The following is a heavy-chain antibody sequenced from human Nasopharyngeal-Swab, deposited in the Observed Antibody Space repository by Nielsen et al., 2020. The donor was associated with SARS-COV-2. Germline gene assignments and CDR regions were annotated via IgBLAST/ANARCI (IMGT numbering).Heavy chain of an antibody. CDR2: ISSTSSTI. V-gene: IGHV3-48*02. Sequence: WIRQPPGKGLEWVSYISSTSSTIYSADSVKGRFTISRDNAKNSLYLQMNSLRDEDTAVYYCARDRWRLRFGELLGHYYYGMDVWGQGTTVTVSS. D-gene: IGHD3-10*01. CDR3: ARDRWRLRFGELLGHYYYGMDV. J-gene: IGHJ6*02.